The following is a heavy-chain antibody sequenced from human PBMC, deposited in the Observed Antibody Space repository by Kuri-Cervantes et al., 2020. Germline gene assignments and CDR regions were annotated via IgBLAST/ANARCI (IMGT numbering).Heavy chain of an antibody. CDR3: PRGGLAVAANFDY. D-gene: IGHD6-19*01. J-gene: IGHJ4*02. CDR2: ISGYNGNT. V-gene: IGHV1-18*01. CDR1: GYTFINYG. Sequence: ASVKVSCKASGYTFINYGDTWVRQAPGQGLEWMGWISGYNGNTDYAQKFQGRVIMTTDTSTDTGYMQLRRLRSDDTAVYACPRGGLAVAANFDYWGRRTLVTVSS.